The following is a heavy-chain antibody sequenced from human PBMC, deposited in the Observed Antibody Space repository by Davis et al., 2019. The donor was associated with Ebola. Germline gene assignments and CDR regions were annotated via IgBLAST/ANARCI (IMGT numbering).Heavy chain of an antibody. Sequence: SQTLSLTCAVYGGSFSGYYWSWIRQPPGKGLEWIGEINHSGSTNYNPSLKSRVTISVDTSKNQFSLKLSSVTAADTAVYYCARHKYSSWYPYYFDYWGQGTLVTVSS. D-gene: IGHD6-13*01. V-gene: IGHV4-34*01. CDR1: GGSFSGYY. CDR2: INHSGST. CDR3: ARHKYSSWYPYYFDY. J-gene: IGHJ4*02.